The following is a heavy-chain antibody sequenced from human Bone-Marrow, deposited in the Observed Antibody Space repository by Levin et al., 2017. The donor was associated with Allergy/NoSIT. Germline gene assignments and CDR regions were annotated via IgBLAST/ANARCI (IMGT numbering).Heavy chain of an antibody. V-gene: IGHV5-51*01. J-gene: IGHJ4*02. D-gene: IGHD3-3*01. Sequence: EASVKVSCKVSGYNFYTFWIGWVRQKPGKGLEWMGIIYPSDSDSRYNPSFQGHVTFSVDKATSTAYLRWNSLTTSDSAMYFCARLRPDDYDYWSGYYGTSLFDYWGQGTQVTVSS. CDR2: IYPSDSDS. CDR1: GYNFYTFW. CDR3: ARLRPDDYDYWSGYYGTSLFDY.